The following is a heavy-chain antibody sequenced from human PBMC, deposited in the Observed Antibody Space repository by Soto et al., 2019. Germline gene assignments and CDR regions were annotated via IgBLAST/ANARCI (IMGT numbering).Heavy chain of an antibody. V-gene: IGHV1-18*01. CDR1: GYTFTSYG. D-gene: IGHD3-22*01. Sequence: QVQLVQSGAEVKKPGASVKVSGKASGYTFTSYGISWVRQAPGQGLEWMGWISAYNGNTIYAQKFQGRVTMTTDTSTSTAYMELRRLSSDDTAVYYCASSGYHGPFDYWGQGTLVTVSS. J-gene: IGHJ4*02. CDR2: ISAYNGNT. CDR3: ASSGYHGPFDY.